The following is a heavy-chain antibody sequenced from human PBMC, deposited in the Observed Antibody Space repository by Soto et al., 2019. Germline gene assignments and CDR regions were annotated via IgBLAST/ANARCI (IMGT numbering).Heavy chain of an antibody. Sequence: QLQLQESGPGLVKPSETLSLTCTVSGGSISSSSYYWGWIRQPPGKGLEWIGSIYYSGSTYYNPSLKSRVTISVDTSKNQFSLKLRSVTAADTAVYYCSRQGRLYFDYWGQGTLVTVSS. D-gene: IGHD6-6*01. CDR1: GGSISSSSYY. CDR3: SRQGRLYFDY. CDR2: IYYSGST. J-gene: IGHJ4*02. V-gene: IGHV4-39*01.